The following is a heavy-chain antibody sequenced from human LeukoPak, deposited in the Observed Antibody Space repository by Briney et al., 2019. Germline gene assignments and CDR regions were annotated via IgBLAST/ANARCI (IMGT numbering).Heavy chain of an antibody. D-gene: IGHD2-2*01. J-gene: IGHJ4*02. CDR3: ARSDCSSTSCRADNFDY. Sequence: ASVKVSCKASGYTFTSYDINWVRQATGQGLEWMGWMNPNSGNTGYAQKFRGRVTMTRNTSISTAYMELSSLRSEDTAVYYCARSDCSSTSCRADNFDYWGQGTLVTVSS. CDR1: GYTFTSYD. CDR2: MNPNSGNT. V-gene: IGHV1-8*01.